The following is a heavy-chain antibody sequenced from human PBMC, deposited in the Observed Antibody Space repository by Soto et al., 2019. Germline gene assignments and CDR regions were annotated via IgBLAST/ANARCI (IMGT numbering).Heavy chain of an antibody. Sequence: VQLVESGGGLVYPGGSLRLSCVGSGFSFSDYSMNWVRQAPGKGLQWVSYISSSGDDIHYADSVKGRFTVSRDNAKNSFFLQMNSLRDDDTAIYYCASTKSDRSAYYYWYLGLWGRGTLVTVSS. CDR3: ASTKSDRSAYYYWYLGL. CDR1: GFSFSDYS. D-gene: IGHD3-22*01. CDR2: ISSSGDDI. J-gene: IGHJ2*01. V-gene: IGHV3-48*02.